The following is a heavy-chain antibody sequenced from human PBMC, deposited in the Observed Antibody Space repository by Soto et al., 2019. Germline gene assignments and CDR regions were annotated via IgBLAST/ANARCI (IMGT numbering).Heavy chain of an antibody. CDR2: ISYDGSNK. CDR3: AKESSGYYHGNDY. Sequence: PGGSLRLSCAASGFTFSSYGMHWVRQATGKGLEWVAVISYDGSNKYYADSGKGRFTISRDNSKNPLYLQMNSLRAEDTAVYYCAKESSGYYHGNDYWGQGTLVTVS. D-gene: IGHD3-22*01. V-gene: IGHV3-30*18. J-gene: IGHJ4*02. CDR1: GFTFSSYG.